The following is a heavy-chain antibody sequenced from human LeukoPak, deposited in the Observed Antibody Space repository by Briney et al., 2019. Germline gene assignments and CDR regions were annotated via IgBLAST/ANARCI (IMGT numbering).Heavy chain of an antibody. CDR1: GGTFSSYA. D-gene: IGHD6-13*01. V-gene: IGHV1-69*10. J-gene: IGHJ3*02. CDR3: ARDGHYSSSWYRNAFDI. CDR2: IIPILGIA. Sequence: ASVKVSCKASGGTFSSYAISWVRQAPGQGLEWMGGIIPILGIANYAQKFQGRVTITADKSTSTAYMELSSLRSEDTAVYYCARDGHYSSSWYRNAFDIWGQGTMVTVSS.